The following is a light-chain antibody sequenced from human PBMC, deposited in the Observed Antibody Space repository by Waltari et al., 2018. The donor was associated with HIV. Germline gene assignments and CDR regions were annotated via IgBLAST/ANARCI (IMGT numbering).Light chain of an antibody. J-gene: IGLJ2*01. CDR3: QSYDSSLSGVV. V-gene: IGLV1-40*01. CDR2: GNS. CDR1: SSNIGAGYD. Sequence: QSVLTQPPSVSGAPGQRVTISCTGSSSNIGAGYDVHWYQQLPGTAPKLLICGNSNRPAGVPDRCSGSKSGTSASLAITWLQTEDEADYFCQSYDSSLSGVVFGGGTKLTVL.